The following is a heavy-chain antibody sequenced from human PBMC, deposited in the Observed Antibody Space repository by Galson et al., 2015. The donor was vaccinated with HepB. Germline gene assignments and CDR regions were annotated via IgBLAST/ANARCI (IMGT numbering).Heavy chain of an antibody. CDR3: AKGWPPGTYYYYGMDV. CDR2: ISWDGGST. D-gene: IGHD3-10*01. V-gene: IGHV3-43*01. CDR1: GFTFDDYT. Sequence: SLRLSCAASGFTFDDYTMHWVRQAPGQGLEWVSLISWDGGSTYYADSVKGRFTISRDNSKNSLYLQMNSLRTEDTALYYCAKGWPPGTYYYYGMDVWGQGTTVTVSS. J-gene: IGHJ6*02.